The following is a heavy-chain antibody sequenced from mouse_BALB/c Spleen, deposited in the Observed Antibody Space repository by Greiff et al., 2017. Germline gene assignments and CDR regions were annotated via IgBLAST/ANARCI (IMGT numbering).Heavy chain of an antibody. CDR3: ARSIYGSSYWYFDV. CDR2: IDPANGNT. D-gene: IGHD1-1*01. V-gene: IGHV14-3*02. Sequence: VQLQQSGAELVKPGASVKLSCTASGFNIKDTYMHWVKQRPEQGLEWIGRIDPANGNTKYDPKFQGMATITADTSSNTAYLQLSSLTSEDTAVYYCARSIYGSSYWYFDVWGAGTTVTVSS. CDR1: GFNIKDTY. J-gene: IGHJ1*01.